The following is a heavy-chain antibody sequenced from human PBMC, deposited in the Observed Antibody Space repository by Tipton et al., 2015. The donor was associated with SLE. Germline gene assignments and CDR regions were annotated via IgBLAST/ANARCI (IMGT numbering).Heavy chain of an antibody. CDR3: ARLSYYHNSGYVEYDFDY. CDR2: IDPSDSYT. V-gene: IGHV5-10-1*01. D-gene: IGHD3-22*01. J-gene: IGHJ4*02. CDR1: GYSFTSYW. Sequence: QLVQSGADVKKPGESLRISCQGSGYSFTSYWINWVRQMPGKGLEWMGNIDPSDSYTNYNPSFQGHVTMSADKSISTAYLQWSSLKASDTAIYYCARLSYYHNSGYVEYDFDYWGQSPLVTVSS.